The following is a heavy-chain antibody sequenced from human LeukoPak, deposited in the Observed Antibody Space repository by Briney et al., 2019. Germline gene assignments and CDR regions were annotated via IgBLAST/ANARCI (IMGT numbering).Heavy chain of an antibody. V-gene: IGHV3-11*04. CDR3: ARDGGSAWFLDY. J-gene: IGHJ4*02. CDR2: ISSSGNTT. Sequence: PGGSLRLSCAASGFTFSCYWMSWIRQAPGKGLEWVSYISSSGNTTYSADSVKGRFSITRDNAKNSLYLQMNSLRAEDTAVYYCARDGGSAWFLDYWGQGTLVTVSS. D-gene: IGHD6-19*01. CDR1: GFTFSCYW.